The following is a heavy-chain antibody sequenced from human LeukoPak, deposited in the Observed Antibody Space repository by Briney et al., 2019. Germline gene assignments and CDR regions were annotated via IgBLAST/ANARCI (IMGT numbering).Heavy chain of an antibody. J-gene: IGHJ5*02. CDR1: GGSISSGDYY. CDR3: ARGRRVVPAAILGWFDP. D-gene: IGHD2-2*02. Sequence: SEALSLTCTVSGGSISSGDYYWTWIRQPPGKGLEWIGYMHYSGNTYYNSSLKSRLTISVDTSKNQFSLKLSSVTAADTAVYYCARGRRVVPAAILGWFDPWGQGTLVTVSS. V-gene: IGHV4-30-4*08. CDR2: MHYSGNT.